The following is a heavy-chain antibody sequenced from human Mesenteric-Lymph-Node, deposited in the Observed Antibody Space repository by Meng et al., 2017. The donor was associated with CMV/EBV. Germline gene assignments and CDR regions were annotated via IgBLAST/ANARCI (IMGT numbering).Heavy chain of an antibody. Sequence: ASVKVSCKASGYTFTSYDINWVRQATGQGLEWMGWMNPNSGNTGYAQKFQGRVTITADKSTSTAYMELSSLRSEDTAVYYCALVPAAIKNGMDVWGQGTTVTVSS. CDR1: GYTFTSYD. CDR3: ALVPAAIKNGMDV. J-gene: IGHJ6*02. V-gene: IGHV1-8*01. D-gene: IGHD2-2*01. CDR2: MNPNSGNT.